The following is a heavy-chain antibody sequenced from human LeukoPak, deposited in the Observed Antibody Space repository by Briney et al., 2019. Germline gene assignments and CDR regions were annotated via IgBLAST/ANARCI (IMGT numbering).Heavy chain of an antibody. CDR3: ARDSDYVCDY. V-gene: IGHV4-4*07. J-gene: IGHJ4*02. CDR2: IYTSGST. D-gene: IGHD3-16*01. CDR1: GYSISSGYY. Sequence: SEALSLTCTVSGYSISSGYYWSWIRQPAGKGLEWIGRIYTSGSTNYNPSLKSRVTMSVDTSKNQFSLKLSSVTAADTAVYYCARDSDYVCDYWGQGTLVTVSS.